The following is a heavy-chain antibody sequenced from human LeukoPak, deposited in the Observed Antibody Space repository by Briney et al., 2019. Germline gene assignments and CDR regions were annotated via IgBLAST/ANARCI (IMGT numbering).Heavy chain of an antibody. J-gene: IGHJ3*02. V-gene: IGHV4-39*01. CDR2: IYYSGST. CDR1: GGSISSSSYY. CDR3: ARRTEYDFWSGTNAFDI. D-gene: IGHD3-3*01. Sequence: PSETLSLTCTVSGGSISSSSYYWGWIRQPPGKGLEWIGSIYYSGSTYYNPSLKSRVTISVDTSKNQFSLKLSSATAADTAVYYCARRTEYDFWSGTNAFDIWGQGTMVTVSS.